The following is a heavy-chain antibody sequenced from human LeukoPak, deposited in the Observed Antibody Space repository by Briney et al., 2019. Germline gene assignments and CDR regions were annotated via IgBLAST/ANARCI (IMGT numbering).Heavy chain of an antibody. Sequence: KTRGSLRLSCAASGFTFSDYYMSWIRQAPGKGPEWVSYITSSGSTIYYADSMKGRFTISRDNAKHSLFLQLDSLRAEDTAVYYCARIGRPAAFDIWGQGTLVIVSS. CDR2: ITSSGSTI. D-gene: IGHD6-6*01. CDR1: GFTFSDYY. J-gene: IGHJ3*02. V-gene: IGHV3-11*01. CDR3: ARIGRPAAFDI.